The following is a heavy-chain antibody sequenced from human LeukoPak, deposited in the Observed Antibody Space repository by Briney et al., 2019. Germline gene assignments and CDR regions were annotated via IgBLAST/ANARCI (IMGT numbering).Heavy chain of an antibody. CDR1: GFTVSSNY. V-gene: IGHV3-66*01. D-gene: IGHD3-3*01. CDR2: IYSGGST. Sequence: PGGSLRLSCAASGFTVSSNYMSWVRQAPGKGLEWVSVIYSGGSTYYADSVRGRFTISRDNSKNTLYLQMNSLRAEDTAVYYCARDGGPLRFLEWSSGSYGMDVWGQGTTVTVSS. CDR3: ARDGGPLRFLEWSSGSYGMDV. J-gene: IGHJ6*02.